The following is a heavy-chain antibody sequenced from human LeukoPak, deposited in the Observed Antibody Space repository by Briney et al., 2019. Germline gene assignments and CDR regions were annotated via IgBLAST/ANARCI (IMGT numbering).Heavy chain of an antibody. CDR1: GYTLTELS. Sequence: ASVKVSCKVSGYTLTELSMHWVRQAPGKGLEWMGGFDPEDGETIYAQKFQGRVTMTEDTSTDTAYMELSSLRSEDTAVYYCATALPYYYDSSGYSWPSGWGQGTLVTVFS. D-gene: IGHD3-22*01. J-gene: IGHJ4*02. V-gene: IGHV1-24*01. CDR3: ATALPYYYDSSGYSWPSG. CDR2: FDPEDGET.